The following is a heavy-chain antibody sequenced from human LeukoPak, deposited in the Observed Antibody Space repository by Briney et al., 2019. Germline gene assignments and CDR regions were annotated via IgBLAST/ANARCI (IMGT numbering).Heavy chain of an antibody. V-gene: IGHV4-59*01. J-gene: IGHJ5*02. D-gene: IGHD6-13*01. CDR2: IYYSGST. CDR1: GGSISSYY. CDR3: ARVIAAAGYHWFDP. Sequence: PSETLSLTCTVSGGSISSYYWSWIRQPPGKGLEWIGYIYYSGSTNYNPSLKSRVTISVDTSKNQFSLKLSSVTAADTAVYYCARVIAAAGYHWFDPWGQGTLVTVSS.